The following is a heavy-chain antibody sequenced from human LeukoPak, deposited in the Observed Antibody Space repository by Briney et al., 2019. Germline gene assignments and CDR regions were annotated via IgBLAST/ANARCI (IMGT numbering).Heavy chain of an antibody. CDR3: APYCGSDRCYPHYFDN. CDR1: GFTFSGYA. J-gene: IGHJ4*02. D-gene: IGHD2-2*01. V-gene: IGHV3-30-3*01. Sequence: GGSLRLSCAASGFTFSGYAMHWVRQAPGKGLEWVAVISYDGSNKYYADSVKGRFTISRDNSKNTLYLQMNSLRAEDTAVYYCAPYCGSDRCYPHYFDNWGQGTLVTVSS. CDR2: ISYDGSNK.